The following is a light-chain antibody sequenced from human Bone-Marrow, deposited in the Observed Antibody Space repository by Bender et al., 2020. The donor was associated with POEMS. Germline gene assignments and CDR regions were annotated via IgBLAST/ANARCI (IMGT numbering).Light chain of an antibody. V-gene: IGLV2-14*03. Sequence: SALTQPASVSGSPGQSITISCTGTSNDVGVYDYVSWYQQHPDKVPKLIIYDVSNRPSGVSSRFSGSKSGNTASLTISGLQADDEADYYCSSYAGSTNFVVFGGGTKLTVL. J-gene: IGLJ2*01. CDR2: DVS. CDR1: SNDVGVYDY. CDR3: SSYAGSTNFVV.